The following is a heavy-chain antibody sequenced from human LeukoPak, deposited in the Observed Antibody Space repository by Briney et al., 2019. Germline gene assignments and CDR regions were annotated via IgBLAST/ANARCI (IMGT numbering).Heavy chain of an antibody. CDR2: ISSNGGST. J-gene: IGHJ3*02. CDR1: GFTFSSYA. Sequence: PGGSLRLSCAASGFTFSSYAMHWVRQAPGKGLEYVSAISSNGGSTYYANSVKGRFTISRDNSKNTLYLQMGSLRAEDMAVYYYARDQKASDTDVDTAMVDDAFDIWGQGTMVTVSS. V-gene: IGHV3-64*01. CDR3: ARDQKASDTDVDTAMVDDAFDI. D-gene: IGHD5-18*01.